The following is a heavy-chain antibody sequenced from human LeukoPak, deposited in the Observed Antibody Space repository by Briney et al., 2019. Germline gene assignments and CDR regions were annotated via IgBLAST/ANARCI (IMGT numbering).Heavy chain of an antibody. D-gene: IGHD1-26*01. J-gene: IGHJ4*02. CDR1: GASISGHY. CDR2: ISYIGST. V-gene: IGHV4-59*08. Sequence: PSETLSLTCTVSGASISGHYLTWIRQPPGRGLEWIGYISYIGSTNYNPSLKSRVTISVDTSRNQFSLKLSSVTAADTAVYYCARSVGGSSTFDYWGQGTLVTVSS. CDR3: ARSVGGSSTFDY.